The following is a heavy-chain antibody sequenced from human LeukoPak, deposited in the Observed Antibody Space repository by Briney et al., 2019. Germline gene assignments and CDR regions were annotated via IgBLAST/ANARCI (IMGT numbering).Heavy chain of an antibody. V-gene: IGHV1-2*02. CDR2: INPNSGGT. Sequence: GASVKVSCKASGYTFTGYYMHWVRQAPGQGLEWMGWINPNSGGTNYAQKFQGRVTMTRDTSISTAYMELSRLRSDDTAVYYCAFLVRGVYNWFDPWGQGTLVTVSS. CDR1: GYTFTGYY. D-gene: IGHD3-10*01. J-gene: IGHJ5*02. CDR3: AFLVRGVYNWFDP.